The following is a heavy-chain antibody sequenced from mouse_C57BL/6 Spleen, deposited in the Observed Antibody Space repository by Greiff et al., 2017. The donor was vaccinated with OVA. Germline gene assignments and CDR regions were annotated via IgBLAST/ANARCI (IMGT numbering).Heavy chain of an antibody. CDR1: GFTFSDAW. CDR3: TRALTGAWFAY. Sequence: EVKVEESGGGLVQPGGSMKLSCAASGFTFSDAWMDWVRQSPEKGLEWVAEIRNKANNHATYYAESVKGRFTISRDDSKSSVYLQMNSLRAEDTGIDYRTRALTGAWFAYWGQGTLVTVSA. V-gene: IGHV6-6*01. D-gene: IGHD2-13*01. CDR2: IRNKANNHAT. J-gene: IGHJ3*01.